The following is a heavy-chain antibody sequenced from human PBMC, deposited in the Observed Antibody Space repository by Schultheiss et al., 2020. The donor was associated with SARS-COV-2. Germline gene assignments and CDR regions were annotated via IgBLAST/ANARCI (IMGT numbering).Heavy chain of an antibody. CDR3: AGGVHSSVWYEGYRDV. V-gene: IGHV4-4*02. D-gene: IGHD6-13*01. J-gene: IGHJ6*02. Sequence: SETLSLTCTVSGDSISRSNWWSWVRQSPGKVLEWIGENYDSGTRNYNPSLRSRVTISIDKSKNRLSLNLNSVTAADTAVYYCAGGVHSSVWYEGYRDVWGQGTTVTV. CDR1: GDSISRSNW. CDR2: NYDSGTR.